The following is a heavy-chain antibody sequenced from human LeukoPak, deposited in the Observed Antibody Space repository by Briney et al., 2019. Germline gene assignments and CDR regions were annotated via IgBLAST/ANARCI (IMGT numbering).Heavy chain of an antibody. CDR2: ISDSGAKI. Sequence: GGSLRLSCAASGFTFRHYDMTWVRQAPGKGLEWVSRISDSGAKIHYADSVKGRFTISRDISKNTLYLQMNSLRAEDTAVYYCAREYYWNYFGAGSWGAASTWGQGTPVTVSS. CDR3: AREYYWNYFGAGSWGAAST. CDR1: GFTFRHYD. J-gene: IGHJ5*02. V-gene: IGHV3-23*01. D-gene: IGHD3-10*01.